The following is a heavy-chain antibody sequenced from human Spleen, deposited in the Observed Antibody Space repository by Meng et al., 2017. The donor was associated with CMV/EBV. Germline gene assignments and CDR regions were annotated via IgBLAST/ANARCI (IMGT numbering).Heavy chain of an antibody. J-gene: IGHJ6*02. CDR1: GFTFSSYG. V-gene: IGHV3-30*02. D-gene: IGHD1-26*01. CDR3: AKIGSFTYYYYGMDV. CDR2: IRYDGSNK. Sequence: GGSLRLSCAASGFTFSSYGMHWVRQAPGKGLEWVAFIRYDGSNKYYADSVKGRFTISRDNSNNTLFLQMDSLGAEDTAVYYCAKIGSFTYYYYGMDVWGQGTTVTVSS.